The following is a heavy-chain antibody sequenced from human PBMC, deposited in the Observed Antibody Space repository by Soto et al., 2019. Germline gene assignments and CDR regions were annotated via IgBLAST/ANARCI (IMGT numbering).Heavy chain of an antibody. J-gene: IGHJ4*02. Sequence: QVQLQESGPGLVKPSETLSLTCIVSGSSISSHYWSWIRQPPGNGLEWIGYIRYSGSTNYSPSLKSRVTMSLDTSKNQFSLNLTSVTAADTAVYYCARRDYSTSSLGPFDYWGQGILVTVSS. CDR1: GSSISSHY. CDR2: IRYSGST. V-gene: IGHV4-59*11. D-gene: IGHD6-6*01. CDR3: ARRDYSTSSLGPFDY.